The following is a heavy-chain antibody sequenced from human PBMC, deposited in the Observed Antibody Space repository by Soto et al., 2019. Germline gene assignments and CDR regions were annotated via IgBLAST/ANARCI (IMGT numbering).Heavy chain of an antibody. CDR1: GFTFSSYW. Sequence: GGSLRLSCAASGFTFSSYWMSWVRQAPGKGLEWVANIKQDGSEKYYVDSVKGRFTISRDNAKNSLYLQMNSLRAEDTAVYYCARDHPYSSGWYDYWGQGTLVTVSS. CDR2: IKQDGSEK. D-gene: IGHD6-19*01. V-gene: IGHV3-7*03. CDR3: ARDHPYSSGWYDY. J-gene: IGHJ4*02.